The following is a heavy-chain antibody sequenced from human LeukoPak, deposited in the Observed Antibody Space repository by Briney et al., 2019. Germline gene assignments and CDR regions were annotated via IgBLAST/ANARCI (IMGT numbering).Heavy chain of an antibody. Sequence: SQTLSLTCAVSGGSSRSGDYFWSWIRQPPGKGLEWIGHIHYSGNTYYNPSLKSRVPISVDTSKNQFSLKLSSVTDADTAVYYCARENNDYGGKKAFDYWGQGTLVTVSS. CDR2: IHYSGNT. V-gene: IGHV4-30-4*01. CDR1: GGSSRSGDYF. D-gene: IGHD4-23*01. CDR3: ARENNDYGGKKAFDY. J-gene: IGHJ4*02.